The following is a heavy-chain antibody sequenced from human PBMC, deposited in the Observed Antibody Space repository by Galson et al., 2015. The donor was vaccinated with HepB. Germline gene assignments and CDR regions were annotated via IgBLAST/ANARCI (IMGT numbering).Heavy chain of an antibody. CDR2: ISSSSSYT. J-gene: IGHJ4*02. V-gene: IGHV3-11*03. D-gene: IGHD5-18*01. CDR3: AGGIQLWYPDY. CDR1: GFTFSDYY. Sequence: SLRLSCAASGFTFSDYYMSWIRQAPGKGLEWVSYISSSSSYTNYADSVKGRFTISRDNAKNSLYLQMNSLRAEDTAVYYCAGGIQLWYPDYWGQGTLVTVSS.